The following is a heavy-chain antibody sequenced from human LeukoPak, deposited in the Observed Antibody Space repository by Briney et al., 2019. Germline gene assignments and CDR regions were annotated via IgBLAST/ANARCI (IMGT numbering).Heavy chain of an antibody. CDR1: GDSIGSSF. V-gene: IGHV4-4*07. CDR2: IYTSGST. D-gene: IGHD3-22*01. J-gene: IGHJ4*02. CDR3: ARAIYDSSVHFDY. Sequence: SETLSLTCTVSGDSIGSSFWNWIRQPAGKGLEWIGRIYTSGSTNYNPSLKSRVTMSVDTSKNQFSLKLSSVTAADTAVYYCARAIYDSSVHFDYWGQGTLVTVSS.